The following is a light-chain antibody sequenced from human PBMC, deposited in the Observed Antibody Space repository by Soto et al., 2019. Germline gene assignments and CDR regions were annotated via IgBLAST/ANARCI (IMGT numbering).Light chain of an antibody. CDR3: SSDVSGYSLGV. CDR1: SSDVGGYNY. CDR2: EVN. J-gene: IGLJ3*02. Sequence: QSVLTQPASVSGSPGQSITISCTGTSSDVGGYNYVSWYQQYPGKAPQLLIFEVNNRPSGVSNRFSGSKSDNTASLTISGLEAEDEADYYCSSDVSGYSLGVFGGGTKLTVL. V-gene: IGLV2-14*01.